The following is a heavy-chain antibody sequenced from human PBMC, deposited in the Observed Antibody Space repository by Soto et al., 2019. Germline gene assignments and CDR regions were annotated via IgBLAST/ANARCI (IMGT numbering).Heavy chain of an antibody. V-gene: IGHV4-4*02. J-gene: IGHJ6*02. D-gene: IGHD5-18*01. CDR3: ARDGYGYDYGMDV. CDR2: IYHSGST. CDR1: GGSISSSNW. Sequence: ASETLSLTCAVSGGSISSSNWWSWVRQPPGKGLEWIGEIYHSGSTNYNPSLKSRVTISVDKSKNQFSLKLSSVTAADTAVYYCARDGYGYDYGMDVWGQGTTVTVSS.